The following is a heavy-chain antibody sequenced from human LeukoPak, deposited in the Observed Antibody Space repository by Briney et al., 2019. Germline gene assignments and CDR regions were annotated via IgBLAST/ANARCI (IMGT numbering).Heavy chain of an antibody. V-gene: IGHV1-8*01. Sequence: ASVKVSCKASGYTFTTYDINWVRQATGRGLEWMGWMSSNNGHTGYAQKFQGRVTMTRDTSINTAYMELSSLTSEDTAVYYCARNPYGTGHVDPWGQGNLVTVSS. CDR2: MSSNNGHT. J-gene: IGHJ5*02. CDR3: ARNPYGTGHVDP. CDR1: GYTFTTYD. D-gene: IGHD2-8*02.